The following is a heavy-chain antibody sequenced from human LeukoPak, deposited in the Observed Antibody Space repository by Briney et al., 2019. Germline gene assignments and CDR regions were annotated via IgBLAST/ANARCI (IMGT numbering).Heavy chain of an antibody. D-gene: IGHD2-21*02. CDR1: AFTFSSYG. J-gene: IGHJ5*02. CDR2: IWSDGSIK. CDR3: ARGAPCGGDCSSWFDP. V-gene: IGHV3-33*01. Sequence: GGSLRLSCAASAFTFSSYGMHWVRQAPGKGLEWVAVIWSDGSIKFYADSVKGRFTISRDNSKNTLYLQMDSLRAEDTAVYYCARGAPCGGDCSSWFDPWGQGTLVIVSS.